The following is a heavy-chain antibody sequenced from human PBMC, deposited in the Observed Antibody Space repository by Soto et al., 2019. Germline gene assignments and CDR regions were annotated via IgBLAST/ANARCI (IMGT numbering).Heavy chain of an antibody. J-gene: IGHJ4*02. V-gene: IGHV4-59*08. CDR3: ATHYPGLPCFDN. Sequence: XXTLSLTCNVSSASVINDYWSWIRQPPGKGPECTGYXYYSGXDNYNPYFKSRXTMSVDTSXNQFYLKLSSVTDEDTDVYYCATHYPGLPCFDNWSTGTLVTVYS. CDR1: SASVINDY. D-gene: IGHD2-8*02. CDR2: XYYSGXD.